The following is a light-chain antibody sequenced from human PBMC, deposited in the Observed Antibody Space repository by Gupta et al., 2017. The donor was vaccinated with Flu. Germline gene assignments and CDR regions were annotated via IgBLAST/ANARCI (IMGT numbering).Light chain of an antibody. Sequence: SVLTQPPSESGTPGQRVTISCSGSSSNIGSNTVNWYQQLPGTAPKLLIYSNNQRPSGVPDRFSGSKSGTSASLAISGLQSEDEADYYCAAWGDSLNGPVFGTGTKVTVL. V-gene: IGLV1-44*01. CDR3: AAWGDSLNGPV. CDR1: SSNIGSNT. J-gene: IGLJ1*01. CDR2: SNN.